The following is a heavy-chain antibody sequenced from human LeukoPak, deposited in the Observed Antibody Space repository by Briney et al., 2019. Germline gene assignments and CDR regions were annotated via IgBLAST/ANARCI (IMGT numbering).Heavy chain of an antibody. Sequence: GGSLRLSCAASGFTFSSYGMHWVRQAPGKGLEWVAVIWYDGSSKYYADSVKGRFTISRDNSKNTLYLHMNSLRAEDTAVYYCARDTNYYFDSWGQGTLVTVSS. CDR3: ARDTNYYFDS. CDR1: GFTFSSYG. J-gene: IGHJ4*02. V-gene: IGHV3-33*01. D-gene: IGHD1-7*01. CDR2: IWYDGSSK.